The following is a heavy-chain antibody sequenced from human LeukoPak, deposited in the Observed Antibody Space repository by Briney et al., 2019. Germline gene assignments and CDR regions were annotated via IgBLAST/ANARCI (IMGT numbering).Heavy chain of an antibody. Sequence: GGSLRLSCAASGFTFSIYWMHWVRQAPGKGLVWVSRISSEGSSTTYADSVRGRFTISRDNAKDTLYLQMNSLRAEDTAVYYCARGENTYIDYWGQGTLVTVSS. CDR3: ARGENTYIDY. D-gene: IGHD3-16*01. V-gene: IGHV3-74*01. CDR2: ISSEGSST. CDR1: GFTFSIYW. J-gene: IGHJ4*02.